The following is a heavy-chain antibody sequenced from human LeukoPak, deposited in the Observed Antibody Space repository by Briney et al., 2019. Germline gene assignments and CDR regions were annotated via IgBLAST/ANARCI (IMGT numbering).Heavy chain of an antibody. D-gene: IGHD6-19*01. J-gene: IGHJ4*02. Sequence: PGGSLRLSCAASGFTFGSYAMNWVRQAPGKGLEWVSTISGDGGATHYAGSVKGRFTISRANSKSTLFLQMNCLRAEDTAVYYCSKSGSRDWDYFDYWGQGTLVTASS. CDR2: ISGDGGAT. V-gene: IGHV3-23*01. CDR3: SKSGSRDWDYFDY. CDR1: GFTFGSYA.